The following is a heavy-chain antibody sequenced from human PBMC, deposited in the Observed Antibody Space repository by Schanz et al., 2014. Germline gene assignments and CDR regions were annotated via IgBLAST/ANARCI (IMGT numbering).Heavy chain of an antibody. CDR3: AKVDRTRYYAMDV. V-gene: IGHV1-69*08. CDR1: GGTFSSST. J-gene: IGHJ6*02. CDR2: IIPILDKT. D-gene: IGHD3-9*01. Sequence: QVQLVQSGAEVKKPGSSVKVSCKASGGTFSSSTLTWVRQAPGQGLEWMGRIIPILDKTNYAQKFQGRVTMTADKSTSTVYMELSSLRSEDTAVYYCAKVDRTRYYAMDVWGQGTTVTVS.